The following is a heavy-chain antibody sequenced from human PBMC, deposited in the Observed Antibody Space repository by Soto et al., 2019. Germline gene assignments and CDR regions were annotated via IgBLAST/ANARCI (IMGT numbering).Heavy chain of an antibody. CDR1: GYTLTELS. D-gene: IGHD1-26*01. J-gene: IGHJ3*02. CDR3: ATVREGGSRDAFDI. CDR2: FDPEDGET. V-gene: IGHV1-24*01. Sequence: ASVKVSCKVSGYTLTELSMHWVRQAPGKGLEWMGGFDPEDGETIYAQKFQGRVTMTEDTSTDTAYMELSSLRSEDTAVYYCATVREGGSRDAFDIWGQGTMVTVSS.